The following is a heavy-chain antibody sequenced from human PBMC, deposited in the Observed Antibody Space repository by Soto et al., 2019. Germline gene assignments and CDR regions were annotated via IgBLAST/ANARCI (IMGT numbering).Heavy chain of an antibody. V-gene: IGHV3-11*01. Sequence: QVQLVESGGGLVQPGGSLRLSCAASAFTFSDYYMTWIRQAPGKGLEWVSHISSSGSTINYADSVKGRFTISRDNAKDSLYLQLNSLRAEDTAVYYCARDAYSNSFDYWGQGTLVTVSS. CDR1: AFTFSDYY. CDR3: ARDAYSNSFDY. J-gene: IGHJ4*02. CDR2: ISSSGSTI. D-gene: IGHD4-4*01.